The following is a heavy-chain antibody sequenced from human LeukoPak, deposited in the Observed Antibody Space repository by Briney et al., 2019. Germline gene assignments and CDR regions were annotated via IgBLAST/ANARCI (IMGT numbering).Heavy chain of an antibody. CDR3: AKEAQDGYNDY. CDR1: GFTFSSYA. CDR2: ISGSGGST. J-gene: IGHJ4*02. D-gene: IGHD5-24*01. Sequence: GGSLRFSCVASGFTFSSYAMTWVRQAPGKGLEWVSGISGSGGSTYYADSVKGRFTISRDNSRNTLYLQMNSLRAEDTAVYYCAKEAQDGYNDYWGQGTLVTVSS. V-gene: IGHV3-23*01.